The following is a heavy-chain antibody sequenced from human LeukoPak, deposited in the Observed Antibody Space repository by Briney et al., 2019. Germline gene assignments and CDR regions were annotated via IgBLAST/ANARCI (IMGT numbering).Heavy chain of an antibody. CDR2: SRPKANDYTT. D-gene: IGHD1-26*01. Sequence: GGSLRLSCTASGFPFSDHYIDWVCQAPGKGLEWVGRSRPKANDYTTDFAASVRGRFTISRDDSKNLLYLQMNSLKSEDTAVYYCTRVLSIVGATIIDYWGQGTLVTVSS. CDR1: GFPFSDHY. CDR3: TRVLSIVGATIIDY. V-gene: IGHV3-72*01. J-gene: IGHJ4*02.